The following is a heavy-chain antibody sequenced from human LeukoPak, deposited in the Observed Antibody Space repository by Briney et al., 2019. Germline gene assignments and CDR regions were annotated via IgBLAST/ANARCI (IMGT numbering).Heavy chain of an antibody. Sequence: GGSLRLSCAASGFTFSSYSMNRVRQAPGKGLEWVSSISSSSSYIYYADSVKGRFTISRDNAKNSLYLQMNSLRAEDTAVYYCARSTSYDSSGYPNYWGQGTLVTVSS. J-gene: IGHJ4*02. CDR1: GFTFSSYS. D-gene: IGHD3-22*01. CDR2: ISSSSSYI. CDR3: ARSTSYDSSGYPNY. V-gene: IGHV3-21*01.